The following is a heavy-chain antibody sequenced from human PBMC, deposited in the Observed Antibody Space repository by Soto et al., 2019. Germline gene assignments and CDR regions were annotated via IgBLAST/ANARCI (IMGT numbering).Heavy chain of an antibody. D-gene: IGHD1-1*01. CDR2: ISAHNGNT. CDR3: ARGRYGYY. J-gene: IGHJ4*02. Sequence: QVHLVQSGAEVKKPGASVKVSSKGSGYGFTTYGITWVRQAPGQGLEWMAWISAHNGNTNYAQKLQGRVTVTRDTSTSTAYMELRSLRSGDTAVYYCARGRYGYYWGQGALVTVSS. CDR1: GYGFTTYG. V-gene: IGHV1-18*01.